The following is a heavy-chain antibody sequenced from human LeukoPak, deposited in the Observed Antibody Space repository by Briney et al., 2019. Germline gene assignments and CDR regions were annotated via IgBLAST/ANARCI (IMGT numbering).Heavy chain of an antibody. V-gene: IGHV3-21*01. CDR3: ARALYDSTGYYFDY. D-gene: IGHD3-22*01. CDR2: ISGSSIYI. Sequence: GGSLRLSCATSGFTFSAYSMNWVRQAPGKGLEWVSSISGSSIYINYADSVKGRFTISSDNAKNSLYLQMNSLRAEDTAVYYCARALYDSTGYYFDYWGQGTLVTVSS. CDR1: GFTFSAYS. J-gene: IGHJ4*02.